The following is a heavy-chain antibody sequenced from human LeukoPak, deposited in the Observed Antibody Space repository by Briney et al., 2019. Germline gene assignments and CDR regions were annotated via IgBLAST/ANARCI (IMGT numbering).Heavy chain of an antibody. Sequence: GGSLRLSCAASGFTFSNYAMSWVRQAPGKGLEWVSVVGVSDKTTYYADSVEGRFTISRANSKNTLYLPMNSLRAEDTALSYCAKHFEGPKTAGDSWGQGTLVTVSS. CDR2: VGVSDKTT. D-gene: IGHD3-10*01. CDR3: AKHFEGPKTAGDS. J-gene: IGHJ4*02. V-gene: IGHV3-23*01. CDR1: GFTFSNYA.